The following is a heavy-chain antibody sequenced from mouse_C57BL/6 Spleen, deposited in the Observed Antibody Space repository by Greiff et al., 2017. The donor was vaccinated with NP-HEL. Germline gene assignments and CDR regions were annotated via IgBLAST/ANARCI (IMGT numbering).Heavy chain of an antibody. V-gene: IGHV3-6*01. CDR1: GYSITSGYY. CDR2: ISYDGSN. Sequence: EVHLVESGPGLVKPSQSLSLTCSVTGYSITSGYYWNWIRQFPGNKLEWMGYISYDGSNNYNPSLKNRISITRDTSKNQFFLKLNSVTTEDTATYYCARLYYGSSYRYFDVWGTGTTVTVSS. D-gene: IGHD1-1*01. J-gene: IGHJ1*03. CDR3: ARLYYGSSYRYFDV.